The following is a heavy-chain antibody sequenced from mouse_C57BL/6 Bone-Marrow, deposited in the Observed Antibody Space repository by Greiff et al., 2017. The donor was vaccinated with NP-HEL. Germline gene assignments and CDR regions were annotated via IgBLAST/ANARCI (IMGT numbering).Heavy chain of an antibody. CDR2: IYPTDGST. CDR3: AGRSGYVAY. CDR1: GYTFTSYD. D-gene: IGHD1-3*01. Sequence: QVQLQQSGPELVKPGASVKLSCKASGYTFTSYDINWVKQRPGQGLEWIGGIYPTDGSTKYNHKFKGKATLTVDTSSSTAYMELHSLTSEDSAVYFCAGRSGYVAYWGQGTPVTVSS. V-gene: IGHV1-85*01. J-gene: IGHJ2*01.